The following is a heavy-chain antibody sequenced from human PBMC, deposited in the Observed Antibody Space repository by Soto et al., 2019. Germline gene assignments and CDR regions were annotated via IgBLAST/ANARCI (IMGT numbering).Heavy chain of an antibody. Sequence: EVQLVESGGGLVQPGGSQRLSCAASGFTFSSHWMTWVRQAPGKGLEWVANIKQDGSERYYVDSVKGRFSISRDNAESSLYLQMTGLRAEDTAVYYCAREDTYGVYVDYWGQGTLVTVSS. CDR3: AREDTYGVYVDY. J-gene: IGHJ4*02. CDR1: GFTFSSHW. CDR2: IKQDGSER. V-gene: IGHV3-7*01. D-gene: IGHD5-18*01.